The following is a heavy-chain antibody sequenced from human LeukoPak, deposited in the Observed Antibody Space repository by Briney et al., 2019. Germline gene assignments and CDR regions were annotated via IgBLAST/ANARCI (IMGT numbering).Heavy chain of an antibody. CDR1: GVSISSYY. D-gene: IGHD2-15*01. CDR2: IYYSGST. Sequence: SETLSLTCTVSGVSISSYYWSWIRQPPGKGLEWIGYIYYSGSTNYNPSLKSRVTISVDTSKNQFSLKLSSVTAADTAVCYCARMGGYCSGGSCYDNWFDPWGQGTLVTVSS. V-gene: IGHV4-59*01. J-gene: IGHJ5*02. CDR3: ARMGGYCSGGSCYDNWFDP.